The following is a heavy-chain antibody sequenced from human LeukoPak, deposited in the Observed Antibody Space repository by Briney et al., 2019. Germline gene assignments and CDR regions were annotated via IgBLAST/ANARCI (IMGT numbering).Heavy chain of an antibody. CDR3: VRVFDFWSGYRQFDY. CDR1: GFTFSSYE. CDR2: ISSSGSTI. V-gene: IGHV3-48*03. Sequence: GGSLRLSCAASGFTFSSYEMNWVRQAPGKGLEWVSYISSSGSTIYYADSVKGRFTISRDNAKNSLYLQMNSLRAEDTAVYYCVRVFDFWSGYRQFDYWGHGTLVTVSS. D-gene: IGHD3-3*01. J-gene: IGHJ4*01.